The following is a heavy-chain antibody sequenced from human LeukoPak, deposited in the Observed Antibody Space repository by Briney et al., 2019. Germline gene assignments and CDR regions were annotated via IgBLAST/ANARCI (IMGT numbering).Heavy chain of an antibody. J-gene: IGHJ4*02. CDR3: ARDRGRNSFDY. CDR2: IYSGGNT. CDR1: GFTVSSNS. Sequence: GGSLRLSCTVSGFTVSSNSWSWVRQAPGKGLEWVSFIYSGGNTHSSDSVKGRFTISRDNSKNTLYLQLTSLRAEDTALYYCARDRGRNSFDYWGQGTLVSVSS. V-gene: IGHV3-53*01. D-gene: IGHD1-14*01.